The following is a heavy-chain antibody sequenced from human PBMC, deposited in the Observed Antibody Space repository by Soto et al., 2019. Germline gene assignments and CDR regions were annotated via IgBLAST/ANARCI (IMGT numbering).Heavy chain of an antibody. V-gene: IGHV1-2*04. Sequence: ASVKVSCKASGYTFTGYHMHWVRQAPGQGLEWMGWINPNSGGTNYAQKFQGWVTMTRDTSISTAYMELSRLRSDDTAVYYCARCSSTTSRSGMDVWGQGTTVTVSS. CDR1: GYTFTGYH. CDR3: ARCSSTTSRSGMDV. J-gene: IGHJ6*02. CDR2: INPNSGGT. D-gene: IGHD2-2*01.